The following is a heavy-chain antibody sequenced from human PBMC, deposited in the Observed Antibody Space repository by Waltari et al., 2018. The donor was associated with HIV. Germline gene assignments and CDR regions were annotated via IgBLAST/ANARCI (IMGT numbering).Heavy chain of an antibody. D-gene: IGHD3-3*01. CDR2: IYSGGNT. CDR1: GFTVSNIY. Sequence: EVQLVESGGGLVQPGGSLRLSCAASGFTVSNIYMNWVRQAPGKGLEWVSIIYSGGNTYFADSVKGRFTISRDNSKNTLYLQMNGLRAEDTAVYYCAKTKLRHGGGYHGMDVWGQGTTVTVSS. V-gene: IGHV3-66*01. J-gene: IGHJ6*02. CDR3: AKTKLRHGGGYHGMDV.